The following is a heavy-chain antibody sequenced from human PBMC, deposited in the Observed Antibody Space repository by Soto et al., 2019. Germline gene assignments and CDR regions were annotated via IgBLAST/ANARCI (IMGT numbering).Heavy chain of an antibody. D-gene: IGHD2-2*01. V-gene: IGHV4-4*07. J-gene: IGHJ5*02. Sequence: QVQLQESGPGLVKPSETLSLSCTVSEDSFSNYYCNWVRKSAGKGLEWIGRIYPTGSTTYNPSLKRRPTLSEDPPKTQFPLRLPSMPPADTAVYYCATGRSEVPPGAMDPWGQGTLVPVSS. CDR1: EDSFSNYY. CDR3: ATGRSEVPPGAMDP. CDR2: IYPTGST.